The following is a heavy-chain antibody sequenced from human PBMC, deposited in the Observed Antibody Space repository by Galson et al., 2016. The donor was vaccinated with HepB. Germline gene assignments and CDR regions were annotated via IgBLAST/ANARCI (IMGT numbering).Heavy chain of an antibody. V-gene: IGHV4-4*07. Sequence: SETLSLTCAVSGASVSDYYWSWIRQPAGKGLEWVGRFYATGTTNYNPSLRSRVAMSIDTTANLFSLRLVSVTAADTAVYYCARDWVYSGYDAYGLDVWGKGTTVTVSS. CDR1: GASVSDYY. J-gene: IGHJ6*04. CDR2: FYATGTT. CDR3: ARDWVYSGYDAYGLDV. D-gene: IGHD5-12*01.